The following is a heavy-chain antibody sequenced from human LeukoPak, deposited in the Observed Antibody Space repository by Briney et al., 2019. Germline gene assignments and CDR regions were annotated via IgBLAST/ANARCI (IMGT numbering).Heavy chain of an antibody. V-gene: IGHV4-59*01. J-gene: IGHJ4*02. CDR1: GGSISSYY. D-gene: IGHD3-3*01. CDR2: IYYSGST. Sequence: SETLSLTCTVSGGSISSYYWSWIRQPPGKGLERIGYIYYSGSTNYNPSLKSRVTISVDTSKNQFSLKLSSVTAADTAVYYCARGRAGITIFGVPTQPIDYWGQGTLVTVSS. CDR3: ARGRAGITIFGVPTQPIDY.